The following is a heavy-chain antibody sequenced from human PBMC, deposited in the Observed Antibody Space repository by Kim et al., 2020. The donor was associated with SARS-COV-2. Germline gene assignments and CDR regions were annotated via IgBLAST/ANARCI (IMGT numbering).Heavy chain of an antibody. J-gene: IGHJ6*01. V-gene: IGHV3-15*01. CDR1: GFTFSNAW. D-gene: IGHD3-10*01. CDR2: IKSKTDGGTT. Sequence: GGSLRLSCAATGFTFSNAWMSWVRQAPGKGLEWVGRIKSKTDGGTTDYAAPVKGRFTISRDDSKNTLYLQMNSLKTEDTAVYYCTTAAWFGELLDRTSWTRNYYYYYGMDVWGQGTTVTVSS. CDR3: TTAAWFGELLDRTSWTRNYYYYYGMDV.